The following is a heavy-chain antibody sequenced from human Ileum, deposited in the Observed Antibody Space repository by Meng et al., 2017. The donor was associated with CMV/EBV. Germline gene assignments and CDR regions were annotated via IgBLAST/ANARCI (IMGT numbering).Heavy chain of an antibody. CDR1: GGSITKNNW. CDR2: IYSSGEI. D-gene: IGHD4-11*01. Sequence: SETLSLTCAVSGGSITKNNWWNWVRQAPGKGLEWIGEIYSSGEINYNPSLKSRVTISMENSKNQFSLKLNSVTAADTAVYYCARGRTYSISACYRGPSLDYWGQGTLVTVSS. V-gene: IGHV4-4*02. CDR3: ARGRTYSISACYRGPSLDY. J-gene: IGHJ4*02.